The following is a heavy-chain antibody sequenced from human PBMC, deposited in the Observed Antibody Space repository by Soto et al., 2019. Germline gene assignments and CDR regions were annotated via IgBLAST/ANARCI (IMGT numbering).Heavy chain of an antibody. CDR2: IYISGNT. V-gene: IGHV4-59*02. CDR1: GDSVSSYY. Sequence: QVQLQESGPGLVKPSETLSLSCTVSGDSVSSYYWSWIRQLPGRGLEWIGYIYISGNTNYNPSLKSRFTRSRDTSKNHFSLNLKSVTAADTAVYYCARGVLRYYRYGMDVLGQGTTVTVSS. J-gene: IGHJ6*02. CDR3: ARGVLRYYRYGMDV.